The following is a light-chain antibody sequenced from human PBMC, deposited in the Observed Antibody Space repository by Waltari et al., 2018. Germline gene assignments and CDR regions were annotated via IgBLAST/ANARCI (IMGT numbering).Light chain of an antibody. CDR3: QQFYSTPRT. J-gene: IGKJ2*02. V-gene: IGKV4-1*01. CDR1: QSVLYSSNNNNY. Sequence: DIVLTQSPDSLAVSLGERATINCKSSQSVLYSSNNNNYLAWYQQKPGQPPNLLIYWASTRESGVPDRFSGSGSGSDFTLTIISLQAEDVAVYYCQQFYSTPRTFGQGTKLEI. CDR2: WAS.